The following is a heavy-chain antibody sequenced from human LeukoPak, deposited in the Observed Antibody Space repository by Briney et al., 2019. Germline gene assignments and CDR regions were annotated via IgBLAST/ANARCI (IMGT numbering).Heavy chain of an antibody. CDR3: TRDIPFGGY. CDR1: GFAFSSYW. V-gene: IGHV3-7*03. J-gene: IGHJ4*02. Sequence: GGSLRLSCAASGFAFSSYWMSWVRQDPGQGLVWVANIKQDGSEKYYVDSVKGRFTISRDNAKNSLYLQMNSLRAEDTAVYYCTRDIPFGGYWGQGILVTVSS. D-gene: IGHD3-16*01. CDR2: IKQDGSEK.